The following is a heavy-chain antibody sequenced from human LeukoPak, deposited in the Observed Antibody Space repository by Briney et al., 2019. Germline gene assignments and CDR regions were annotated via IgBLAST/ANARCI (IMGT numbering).Heavy chain of an antibody. CDR3: ARDRGGIGYYMDV. CDR1: GFTFSDYY. Sequence: PGGSLRLSCAASGFTFSDYYMSWIRQAPGKGLEWVSTIKGTGLTTYYADSVKGRFTISRDNAKSSFYLQMNSLRAEDTALYYCARDRGGIGYYMDVWGKGTTVTVSS. D-gene: IGHD3-16*02. CDR2: IKGTGLTT. J-gene: IGHJ6*03. V-gene: IGHV3-11*04.